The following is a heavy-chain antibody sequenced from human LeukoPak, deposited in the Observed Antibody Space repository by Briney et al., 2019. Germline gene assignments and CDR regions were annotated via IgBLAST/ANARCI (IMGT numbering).Heavy chain of an antibody. CDR2: IFHSGTT. V-gene: IGHV4-4*02. Sequence: SETLSLTCVVSGDSITTNHWWSWVRQPPGRGLEWVGEIFHSGTTNYNPSLKSRVTISVDKSKNQFSLRLNSVTAADTAVYYCARDNRYFDPSIYYYNGMDVWGQGTTVTVS. CDR3: ARDNRYFDPSIYYYNGMDV. CDR1: GDSITTNHW. D-gene: IGHD3-9*01. J-gene: IGHJ6*02.